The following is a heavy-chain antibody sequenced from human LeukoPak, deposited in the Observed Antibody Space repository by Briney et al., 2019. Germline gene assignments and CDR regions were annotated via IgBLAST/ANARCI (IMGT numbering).Heavy chain of an antibody. CDR2: INQNGGVK. V-gene: IGHV3-7*01. Sequence: GGSLRLSCAASGFRFSTFWMSWVRQAPGKGLNWVANINQNGGVKHYVDSVKGRFTISRDNAKNSLYLQMTSLRADDTAVYYCATSDDAAGTSWGQGTQVIVSS. CDR3: ATSDDAAGTS. CDR1: GFRFSTFW. J-gene: IGHJ5*02. D-gene: IGHD6-25*01.